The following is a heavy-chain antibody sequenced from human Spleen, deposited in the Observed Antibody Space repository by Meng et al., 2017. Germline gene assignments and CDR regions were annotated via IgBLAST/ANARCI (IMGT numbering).Heavy chain of an antibody. J-gene: IGHJ5*02. CDR2: ISDSGST. D-gene: IGHD6-19*01. Sequence: QVQLQESGPGLVKPLQTLSLTCTVSGGSISSGDYYWNWIRQPPGKGLEWIGYISDSGSTYYNSSLQSRITMSVDTSKNQFSLELTSVTAADTAVYFCVRSSGWVRTGFDPWGQGTLVTVSS. CDR1: GGSISSGDYY. CDR3: VRSSGWVRTGFDP. V-gene: IGHV4-30-4*01.